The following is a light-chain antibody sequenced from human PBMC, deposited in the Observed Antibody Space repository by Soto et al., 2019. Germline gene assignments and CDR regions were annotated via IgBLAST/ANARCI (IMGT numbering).Light chain of an antibody. Sequence: QSVLTQPPSVSGAPGQRVTISCTGSSSNIGAGYDVHWYQQFPGRAPKLLIYGNNNRPSGVPDRFSGSKSGTSASLAITGLQAEDEADYYCQSYDSSLSGSVVFGGGTQLTVL. J-gene: IGLJ2*01. CDR2: GNN. CDR3: QSYDSSLSGSVV. CDR1: SSNIGAGYD. V-gene: IGLV1-40*01.